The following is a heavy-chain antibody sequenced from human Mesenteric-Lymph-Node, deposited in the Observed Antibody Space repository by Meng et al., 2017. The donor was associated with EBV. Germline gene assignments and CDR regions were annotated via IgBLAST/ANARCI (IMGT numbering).Heavy chain of an antibody. CDR2: ISSGGDST. J-gene: IGHJ6*02. V-gene: IGHV3-11*01. CDR3: ARLHYFGMDV. Sequence: QVEVGKSGGGLVKPGGPLRLACVVSGHPFSYMNWIRQAPGKGLEWVYYISSGGDSTYYADSVKGRFTLSRDNTKNSLYLQMNSLRVEDTAVYYCARLHYFGMDVWGQGTTVTVSS. CDR1: GHPFSY.